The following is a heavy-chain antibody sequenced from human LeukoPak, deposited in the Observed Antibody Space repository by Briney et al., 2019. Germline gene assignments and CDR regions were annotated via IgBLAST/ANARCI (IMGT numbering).Heavy chain of an antibody. CDR3: ARATRAIGGYGFLDTFGL. D-gene: IGHD5-12*01. V-gene: IGHV1-46*01. CDR2: INPRGGST. Sequence: ASVKVSFKASGYTFTRYYMHWVRQAPGQGLEWMGIINPRGGSTPYAQKFQGRVTMTRDTSTSTVYMELSSLRSEDTAVYYCARATRAIGGYGFLDTFGLWGQGTMVTVSS. CDR1: GYTFTRYY. J-gene: IGHJ3*01.